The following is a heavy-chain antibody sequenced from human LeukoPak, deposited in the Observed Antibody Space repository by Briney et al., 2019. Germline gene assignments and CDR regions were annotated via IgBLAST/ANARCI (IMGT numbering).Heavy chain of an antibody. D-gene: IGHD3-10*01. CDR3: AREGRGSGSYYDY. CDR2: IWYDGSNK. V-gene: IGHV3-33*01. J-gene: IGHJ4*02. Sequence: GGSLRLSCAASGFTFSSYGMHWVRQAPGKGLEGVAVIWYDGSNKYYADSVKGRFTISRDNSENTLYLQMNSLRAEDTAVYYCAREGRGSGSYYDYWGQGTLVTVSS. CDR1: GFTFSSYG.